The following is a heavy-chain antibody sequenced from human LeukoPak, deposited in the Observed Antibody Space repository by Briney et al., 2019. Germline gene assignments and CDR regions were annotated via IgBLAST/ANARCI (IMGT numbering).Heavy chain of an antibody. CDR3: TTDLSRSYFGS. CDR2: INPNSGGT. Sequence: ASVNVSCTASGYTFTGYYMHWVRQAPGQGLEWMGWINPNSGGTNYAQKFQGRVTMTRDTSISTAYMELSRLRSDDTAVYYCTTDLSRSYFGSWGQGTLVTVSS. V-gene: IGHV1-2*02. CDR1: GYTFTGYY. J-gene: IGHJ4*02.